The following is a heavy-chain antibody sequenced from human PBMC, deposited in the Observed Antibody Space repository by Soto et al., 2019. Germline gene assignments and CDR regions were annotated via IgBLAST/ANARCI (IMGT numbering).Heavy chain of an antibody. D-gene: IGHD2-15*01. V-gene: IGHV4-59*01. CDR2: IYYSGST. J-gene: IGHJ4*02. CDR3: ARDNHTIGLGDY. Sequence: PSETLSLTCTVSGGSISSYYWSWIRQPPGKGLGWIGYIYYSGSTNYNPSLKSRVTISVXXXXXXFXLXLXXXTAAXTAVYYCARDNHTIGLGDYWGQGTLVTVSS. CDR1: GGSISSYY.